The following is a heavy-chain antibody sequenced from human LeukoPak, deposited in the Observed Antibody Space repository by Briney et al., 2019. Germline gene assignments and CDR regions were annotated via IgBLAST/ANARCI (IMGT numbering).Heavy chain of an antibody. CDR2: IYSGGST. V-gene: IGHV3-66*01. CDR3: ARWGYYDFYGMDV. CDR1: GFTFSNAW. Sequence: GGSLRLSCAASGFTFSNAWMSWVRQAPGKGLEWVSVIYSGGSTYYADSVKGRFTISRDNSKNTLYLQMNSLRAEDTAVYYCARWGYYDFYGMDVWGQGTTVTVSS. D-gene: IGHD3-3*01. J-gene: IGHJ6*02.